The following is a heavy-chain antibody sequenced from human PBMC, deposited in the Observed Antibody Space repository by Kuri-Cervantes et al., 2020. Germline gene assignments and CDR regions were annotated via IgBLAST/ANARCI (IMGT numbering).Heavy chain of an antibody. CDR2: IDYSGST. V-gene: IGHV4-39*01. Sequence: GSLRLSCTVSGGSISSSSYYWGWIRQPPGKGLEWIGSIDYSGSTYYNPSLKSRVTISVDTSKNQFSLKLSSVTAADTAVYYCARSAYTYYDFWSGYPVSNWFDPWGQGTLVTVSS. J-gene: IGHJ5*02. D-gene: IGHD3-3*01. CDR1: GGSISSSSYY. CDR3: ARSAYTYYDFWSGYPVSNWFDP.